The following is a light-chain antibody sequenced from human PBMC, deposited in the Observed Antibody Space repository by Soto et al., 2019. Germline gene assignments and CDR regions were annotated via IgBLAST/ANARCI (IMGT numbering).Light chain of an antibody. V-gene: IGLV1-40*01. J-gene: IGLJ1*01. CDR3: QSYDSSLSRFV. CDR2: GND. Sequence: QSALTQSPSVSGAPGQRVTISCTGNSSNIGAGYDVHWYKQLPGTAPKVLIYGNDNRPLGVPDRFSSSKSGTSGSLVISGLQAEDEADYYCQSYDSSLSRFVFGSGTKVTVL. CDR1: SSNIGAGYD.